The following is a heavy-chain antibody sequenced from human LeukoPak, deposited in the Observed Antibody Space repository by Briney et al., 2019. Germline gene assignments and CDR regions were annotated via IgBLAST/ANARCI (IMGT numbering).Heavy chain of an antibody. D-gene: IGHD6-19*01. Sequence: SETLSLTCAVYGGSFSGYYWSWIRQPPGKGLEWIGEINHSGSTNYNPSLKSRVTISVDTSKNQFSLKLSSVTAADTAVYYCARRLLAVAGTGHDFDYWAQGTLVTVSS. CDR2: INHSGST. CDR3: ARRLLAVAGTGHDFDY. CDR1: GGSFSGYY. J-gene: IGHJ4*02. V-gene: IGHV4-34*01.